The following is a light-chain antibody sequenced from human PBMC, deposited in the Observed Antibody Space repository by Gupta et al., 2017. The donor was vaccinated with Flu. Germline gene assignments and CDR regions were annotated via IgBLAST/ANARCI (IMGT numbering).Light chain of an antibody. Sequence: VHLGPPAYISSRASLILGHTNGNPYMPWFQPSPGQSPSRLISQVSTRDPGVPDQFSGSGLNTEFTLNISSVVAADVVVYYCRQFTGWPYAFGQGTKLEI. CDR2: QVS. J-gene: IGKJ2*01. CDR3: RQFTGWPYA. CDR1: LILGHTNGNPY. V-gene: IGKV2-30*02.